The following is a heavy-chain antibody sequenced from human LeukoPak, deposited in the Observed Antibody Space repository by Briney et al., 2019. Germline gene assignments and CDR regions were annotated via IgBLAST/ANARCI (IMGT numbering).Heavy chain of an antibody. CDR1: GGTFSSYA. D-gene: IGHD5-12*01. CDR2: IIPIFGTA. Sequence: SSVKVSCKASGGTFSSYAISWVRQAPGQGLEWMGGIIPIFGTANYAQKFQGRVTITADESTSTAYMELSSLRSEDTAVYCCARETVDLRGYFDYWGQGTLVTVSS. J-gene: IGHJ4*02. V-gene: IGHV1-69*13. CDR3: ARETVDLRGYFDY.